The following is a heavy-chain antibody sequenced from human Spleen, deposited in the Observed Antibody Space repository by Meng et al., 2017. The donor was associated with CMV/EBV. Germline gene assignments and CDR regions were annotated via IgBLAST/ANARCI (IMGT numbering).Heavy chain of an antibody. Sequence: SETLSLTCTVSGGSISSSSYYWGWVRQTPGTGLEWIWNIYYSGSAYVNPSLKSRATISVDTSKSQSSLKLSSVTDADTAVYYCTRRVYNDFFNWFDLWGQGALVTVSS. J-gene: IGHJ5*02. CDR2: IYYSGSA. CDR3: TRRVYNDFFNWFDL. D-gene: IGHD3-3*01. CDR1: GGSISSSSYY. V-gene: IGHV4-39*01.